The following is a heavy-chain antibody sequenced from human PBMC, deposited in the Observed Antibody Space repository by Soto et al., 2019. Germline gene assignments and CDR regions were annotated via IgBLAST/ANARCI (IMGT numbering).Heavy chain of an antibody. Sequence: QVQLVESGGGVVQPGTSLRLSCAASGFTFGTYGIYWVRQAPGKGLEWVAGISFDGSIEYYADSVKGRITVSRDNSKNTVDLQMISVRTEDTAVYYCAKDRRGSGSYLFDPWGQGTLVTVTS. D-gene: IGHD3-10*01. J-gene: IGHJ5*02. CDR2: ISFDGSIE. CDR1: GFTFGTYG. V-gene: IGHV3-30*18. CDR3: AKDRRGSGSYLFDP.